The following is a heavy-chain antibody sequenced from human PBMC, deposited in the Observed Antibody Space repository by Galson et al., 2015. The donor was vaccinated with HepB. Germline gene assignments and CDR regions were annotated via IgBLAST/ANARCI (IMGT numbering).Heavy chain of an antibody. CDR2: ISSQSYYI. Sequence: SLRLSCAASGFTFRSYSMNWVRQAPGKGLEWVSSISSQSYYIYYADSLKGRFTISRDNAKNSLYLQMNSLRAEDTAVYYCASDSSFYASGGYWGQGTLVTVSS. J-gene: IGHJ4*02. CDR3: ASDSSFYASGGY. V-gene: IGHV3-21*01. D-gene: IGHD3-10*01. CDR1: GFTFRSYS.